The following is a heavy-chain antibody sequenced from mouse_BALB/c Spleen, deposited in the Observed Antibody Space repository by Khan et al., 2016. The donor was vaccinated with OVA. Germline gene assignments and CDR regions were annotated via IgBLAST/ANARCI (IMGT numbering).Heavy chain of an antibody. CDR2: INTYTGES. J-gene: IGHJ4*01. Sequence: VQLQESGPELKKPGETVQISCKASGFIFTNYGMNWVKQAPGKGFKWMGWINTYTGESTFANDFKGRFAFSLETSASTAYLQIKSLKNEDTAIYFCARVGYNGTMDCWGQGTSVTVSS. V-gene: IGHV9-3-1*01. CDR1: GFIFTNYG. CDR3: ARVGYNGTMDC. D-gene: IGHD2-14*01.